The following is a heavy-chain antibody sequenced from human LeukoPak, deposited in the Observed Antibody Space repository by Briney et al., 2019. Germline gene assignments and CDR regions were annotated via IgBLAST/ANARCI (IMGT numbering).Heavy chain of an antibody. Sequence: GGSLRLSCAASGFTFSSYWMSWVRQAPGKGLEWVANIKQDGSEKYYVDSVKGRFTISRDNAKNSLYLQMNSLRAKDTAVYYCARAHRGGYYDSSGSPDYWGQGTLVTVSS. CDR2: IKQDGSEK. CDR1: GFTFSSYW. CDR3: ARAHRGGYYDSSGSPDY. D-gene: IGHD3-22*01. V-gene: IGHV3-7*03. J-gene: IGHJ4*02.